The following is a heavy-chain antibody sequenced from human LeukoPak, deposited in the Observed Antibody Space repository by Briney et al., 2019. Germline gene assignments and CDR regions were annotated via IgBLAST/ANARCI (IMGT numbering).Heavy chain of an antibody. CDR1: GGSFSGYY. D-gene: IGHD6-13*01. CDR2: ISHSGST. J-gene: IGHJ4*02. CDR3: ARGRIAAAGN. V-gene: IGHV4-34*01. Sequence: SETLSLTCAVYGGSFSGYYWSWIRQPPGKGLEWIGEISHSGSTNYNPSLKSRVTISVDTSKNQFSLKLSSVTAADTAVYYCARGRIAAAGNWGQGTLVTVSS.